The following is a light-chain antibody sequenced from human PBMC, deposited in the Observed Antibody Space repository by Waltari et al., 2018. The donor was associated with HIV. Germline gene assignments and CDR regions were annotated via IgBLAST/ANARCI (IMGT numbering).Light chain of an antibody. V-gene: IGLV1-47*01. CDR3: GAWNGSPSGPV. CDR2: RND. CDR1: SSSIGSGY. Sequence: QSVLTKPPSVSGAHGQRVTVSCSGSSSSIGSGYVCWYQQLPGAAPNLVIYRNDQRPSGVPDRFSGSKSGTSASLAISGLRSEDEAVYYCGAWNGSPSGPVFGGGTKLTVL. J-gene: IGLJ3*02.